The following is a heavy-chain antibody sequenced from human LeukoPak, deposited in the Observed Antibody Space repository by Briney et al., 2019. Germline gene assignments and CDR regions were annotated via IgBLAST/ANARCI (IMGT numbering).Heavy chain of an antibody. J-gene: IGHJ4*02. D-gene: IGHD6-6*01. CDR3: ARDLLRYSSSTQIDY. CDR2: INQDGREK. CDR1: GFTFSTYW. V-gene: IGHV3-7*01. Sequence: GGSLRLSCAASGFTFSTYWINWVRQAPGKGLEWVANINQDGREKYYVDSVKGRFTISRDNAKNSPYLQMNSLRAEDTAVYYCARDLLRYSSSTQIDYWGQGTLVTVSS.